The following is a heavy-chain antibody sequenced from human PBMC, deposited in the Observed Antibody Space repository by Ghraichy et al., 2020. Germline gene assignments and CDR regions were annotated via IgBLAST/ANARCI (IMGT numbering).Heavy chain of an antibody. CDR1: GGSISSYY. V-gene: IGHV4-59*01. CDR2: IYYSGST. Sequence: SETLSLTCTVSGGSISSYYWSWIRQPPGKGLEWIGYIYYSGSTNYNPSLKSRVTISVDTSKNQFSLKLSSVTAADTAVYYCARGGSGSFDYWGQGTLVTVSS. J-gene: IGHJ4*02. CDR3: ARGGSGSFDY. D-gene: IGHD3-10*01.